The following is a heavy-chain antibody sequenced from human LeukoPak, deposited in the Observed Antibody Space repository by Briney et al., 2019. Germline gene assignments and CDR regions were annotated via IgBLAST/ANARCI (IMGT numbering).Heavy chain of an antibody. CDR3: ARDQDQYVDYFDY. Sequence: GRSLRLSCTASGFTFGDYAMSWVRQAPGKGLEWVGFIRSKAYGGTTEYAASVKGRFTISRDNAKNSLYLQMNSLRAEDTAVYYCARDQDQYVDYFDYWGQGTLVTVSS. CDR1: GFTFGDYA. D-gene: IGHD2-15*01. J-gene: IGHJ4*02. V-gene: IGHV3-49*04. CDR2: IRSKAYGGTT.